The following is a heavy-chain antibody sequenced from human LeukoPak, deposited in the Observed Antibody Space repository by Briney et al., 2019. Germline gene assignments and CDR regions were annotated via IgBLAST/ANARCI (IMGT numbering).Heavy chain of an antibody. CDR1: GSTFSSYG. CDR2: ISGSGGST. V-gene: IGHV3-23*01. Sequence: GGSLRLSCAASGSTFSSYGMSWVRQAPGKGLEWVSAISGSGGSTYYADSVKGRFTISRDNSKNTLYLQMNSLRAEDTAVYYCAKVLGYCSSTSCYADAFDIWGQGTMVTVSS. D-gene: IGHD2-2*01. CDR3: AKVLGYCSSTSCYADAFDI. J-gene: IGHJ3*02.